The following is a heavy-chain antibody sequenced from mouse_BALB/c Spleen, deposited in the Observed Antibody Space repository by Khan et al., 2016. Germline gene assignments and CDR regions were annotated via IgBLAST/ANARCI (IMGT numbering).Heavy chain of an antibody. J-gene: IGHJ1*01. CDR1: GFSLTHYG. V-gene: IGHV2-4-1*01. CDR3: AKNGGYDGYFGV. D-gene: IGHD2-14*01. CDR2: VWSGGST. Sequence: QVQLKQSGPGLVQPSQSLSITCTVSGFSLTHYGVHWVRQSPGKGLEWLGVVWSGGSTDYNAAFISRLSISKDNSKSQVFFKMNSLLADDTAIYYCAKNGGYDGYFGVWGAGTTVTVSS.